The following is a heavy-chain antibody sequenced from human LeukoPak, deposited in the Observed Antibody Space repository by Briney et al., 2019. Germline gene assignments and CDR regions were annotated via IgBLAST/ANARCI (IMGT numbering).Heavy chain of an antibody. Sequence: PSETLSLTCTVSGGSISSSSYYWGWIRQPPGKGLEWIGSIYYSGSTYYNPSLKSRVTISVDTSKNQFSLKLSSVTAADTAVYYCARRTADHNWNYVEGWFDPWGQGTLVTVSS. J-gene: IGHJ5*02. V-gene: IGHV4-39*01. D-gene: IGHD1-7*01. CDR1: GGSISSSSYY. CDR3: ARRTADHNWNYVEGWFDP. CDR2: IYYSGST.